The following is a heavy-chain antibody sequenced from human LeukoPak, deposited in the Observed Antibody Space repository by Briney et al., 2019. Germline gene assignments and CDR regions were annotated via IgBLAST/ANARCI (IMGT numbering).Heavy chain of an antibody. V-gene: IGHV1-18*01. CDR2: INANNGNT. CDR3: ARAYDILTGPTGYYFDY. D-gene: IGHD3-9*01. Sequence: GASVKVSCKASGYTFSNFGITWARQAPGQGLEWMGWINANNGNTNYAQKFQGRVTITADESTSTAYMELSSLRSEDTAVYYCARAYDILTGPTGYYFDYWGQGTLVTVSS. CDR1: GYTFSNFG. J-gene: IGHJ4*02.